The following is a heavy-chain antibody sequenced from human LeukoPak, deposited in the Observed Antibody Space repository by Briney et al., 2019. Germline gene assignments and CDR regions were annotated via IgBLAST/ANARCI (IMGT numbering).Heavy chain of an antibody. J-gene: IGHJ5*02. CDR1: GSTVSSNY. CDR3: ARSPWSSSGYYPNWFDP. CDR2: IYSGGST. D-gene: IGHD3-22*01. Sequence: PGGSLRLSCAASGSTVSSNYMSWVRQAPGKGLEWVSVIYSGGSTYYADSVKGRFTIPRDNSKNTLYLQMNSLRAEDTAVYYCARSPWSSSGYYPNWFDPWGQGTLVTVSS. V-gene: IGHV3-53*01.